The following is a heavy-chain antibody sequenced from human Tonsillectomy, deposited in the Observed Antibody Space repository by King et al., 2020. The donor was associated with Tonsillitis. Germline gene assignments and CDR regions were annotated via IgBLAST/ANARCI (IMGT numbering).Heavy chain of an antibody. Sequence: VQLVESGAEVKKPGESLKISCKGAGYSFTSYWIVSVRQMPGKGLYRMGRISPGACDTRYSPPFKGQVTISADKPISTAYLQWSSLKASDTAMYYCVTPGYDSSGYHSDYWGQGTLVTVSS. J-gene: IGHJ4*02. CDR1: GYSFTSYW. CDR3: VTPGYDSSGYHSDY. V-gene: IGHV5-51*01. CDR2: ISPGACDT. D-gene: IGHD3-22*01.